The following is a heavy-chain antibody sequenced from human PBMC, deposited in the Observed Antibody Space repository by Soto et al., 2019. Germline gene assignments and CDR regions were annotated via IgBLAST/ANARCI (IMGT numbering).Heavy chain of an antibody. V-gene: IGHV3-66*01. D-gene: IGHD3-22*01. J-gene: IGHJ4*02. CDR1: GFTVSNNY. Sequence: EVQLVESGGGLVQPGGSLRLSCAASGFTVSNNYMTWVRQAPGKGLEWVSVIYSGGSTYYADSVKGRFTLSRDNSKNTLYLQMSSLRAEDTAVYYCARGYDSSGFYYDYWGLGALVTVSS. CDR3: ARGYDSSGFYYDY. CDR2: IYSGGST.